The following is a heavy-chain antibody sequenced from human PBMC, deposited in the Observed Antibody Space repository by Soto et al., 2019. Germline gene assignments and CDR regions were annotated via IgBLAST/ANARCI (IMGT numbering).Heavy chain of an antibody. V-gene: IGHV4-30-4*01. CDR3: ARGEELDYFDY. CDR1: GGSISSSDYY. CDR2: IYYSGST. D-gene: IGHD1-26*01. J-gene: IGHJ4*02. Sequence: ASETLSLTCTVSGGSISSSDYYWSWIRQPPGKGLEWIGYIYYSGSTYYNPSLKSRVTISVDTSKNQFSLKLSSVTAADAAVYYCARGEELDYFDYWGQGALVTVSS.